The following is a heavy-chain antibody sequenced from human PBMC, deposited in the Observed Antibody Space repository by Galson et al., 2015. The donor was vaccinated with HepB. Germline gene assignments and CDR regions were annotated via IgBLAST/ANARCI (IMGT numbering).Heavy chain of an antibody. J-gene: IGHJ4*02. CDR1: GFTFSSYG. CDR2: IRYDGSNK. CDR3: AKTHEEYSSGWYFDY. Sequence: SLRLSFAASGFTFSSYGMHWVRQAPGKGLEWVAFIRYDGSNKYYADSVKGRFTISRDNSKNTLYLQMNSLRAEDTAVYYCAKTHEEYSSGWYFDYWGQGTRVTVSS. D-gene: IGHD6-19*01. V-gene: IGHV3-30*02.